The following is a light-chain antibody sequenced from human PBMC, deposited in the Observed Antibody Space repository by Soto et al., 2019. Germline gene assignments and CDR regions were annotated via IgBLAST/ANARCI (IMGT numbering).Light chain of an antibody. Sequence: VVMTQSPLSLPVTLGQAASISCRSNESLRNSVGSPYLNWFQQRPGQSPRRLICMVSNRDSGVPDRFSGSGSGTDFTLKISRVEAEDIGVYYCMQGRHRPFTFGPGTKVD. J-gene: IGKJ3*01. V-gene: IGKV2-30*01. CDR1: ESLRNSVGSPY. CDR3: MQGRHRPFT. CDR2: MVS.